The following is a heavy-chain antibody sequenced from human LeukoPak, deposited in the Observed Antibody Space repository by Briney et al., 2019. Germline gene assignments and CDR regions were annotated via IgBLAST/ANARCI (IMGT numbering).Heavy chain of an antibody. J-gene: IGHJ3*02. Sequence: PGGSLRLSCAASGFTFSSYSMNWVRQAPGKGLEWVSYISSSSSTIYYADSVQGRFTISRDNAKNSLYLQMNSLRAEDTAVYYCARDRPDYDFWSGYYHAFDIWGQGTMVTVSS. V-gene: IGHV3-48*01. CDR2: ISSSSSTI. CDR3: ARDRPDYDFWSGYYHAFDI. D-gene: IGHD3-3*01. CDR1: GFTFSSYS.